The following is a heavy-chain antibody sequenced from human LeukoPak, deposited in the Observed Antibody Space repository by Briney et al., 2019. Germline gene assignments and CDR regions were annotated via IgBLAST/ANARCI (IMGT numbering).Heavy chain of an antibody. J-gene: IGHJ4*02. CDR2: IYYSGST. D-gene: IGHD4-17*01. CDR3: ARFLYYGDYDY. V-gene: IGHV4-39*01. CDR1: GGSISSSSYY. Sequence: SETLSLTCTVSGGSISSSSYYWGWIRQPPGKGLEWIGSIYYSGSTYYNPSLKSRVTISVDTSKNQFSLKLSSVTAADTAVYYCARFLYYGDYDYWGQGTLVTVSS.